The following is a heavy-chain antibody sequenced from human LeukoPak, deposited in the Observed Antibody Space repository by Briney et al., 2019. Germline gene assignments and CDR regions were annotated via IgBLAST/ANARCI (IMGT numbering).Heavy chain of an antibody. Sequence: GGSLRLSCAASGFTFSDYGINWVRQAPGKGLEWVAVIWYDGSNKYYADSVKGRFTISRDNSKNTLYLQMNSLRAEDTAVYYCAREGDGDYFDYWGQGTLVTVSS. CDR2: IWYDGSNK. CDR3: AREGDGDYFDY. CDR1: GFTFSDYG. V-gene: IGHV3-33*08. D-gene: IGHD4-17*01. J-gene: IGHJ4*02.